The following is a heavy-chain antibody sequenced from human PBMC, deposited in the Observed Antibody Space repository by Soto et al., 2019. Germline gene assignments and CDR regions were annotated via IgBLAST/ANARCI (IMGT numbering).Heavy chain of an antibody. J-gene: IGHJ6*03. V-gene: IGHV3-53*04. CDR1: GFTVSSNY. CDR2: IYSGGST. D-gene: IGHD3-16*01. Sequence: GGSLRLSCAASGFTVSSNYMSWVRQAPGKGLEWVSVIYSGGSTYYADSVKGRFTISRHNSKNTLYLQMNSLRAEDTAVYYCARPKRSVGGPQAYYYMDVWGKGTTVTVSS. CDR3: ARPKRSVGGPQAYYYMDV.